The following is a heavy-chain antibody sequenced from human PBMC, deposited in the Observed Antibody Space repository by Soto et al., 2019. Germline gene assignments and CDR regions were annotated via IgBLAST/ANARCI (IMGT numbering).Heavy chain of an antibody. CDR2: ISGSGGST. V-gene: IGHV3-23*01. CDR3: AKALGDRRFHYYYGMDV. CDR1: GFTFSSYA. J-gene: IGHJ6*02. Sequence: GGSLRLSCAASGFTFSSYAMSWVRQAPGKGLEWVSAISGSGGSTYYADSAKGRFTISRDNSKNTLYLQMNSLRAEDTAVYYCAKALGDRRFHYYYGMDVWGQGTTVTVSS. D-gene: IGHD2-21*01.